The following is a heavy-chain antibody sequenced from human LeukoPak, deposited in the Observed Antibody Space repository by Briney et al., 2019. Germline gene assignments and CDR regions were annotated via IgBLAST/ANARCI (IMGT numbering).Heavy chain of an antibody. CDR1: GYTFTGYY. J-gene: IGHJ4*02. CDR3: ARGALSSQYYFDY. D-gene: IGHD6-13*01. V-gene: IGHV1-2*04. CDR2: INPNSGGT. Sequence: GASVKVSCKASGYTFTGYYMHWVRQAPGQGLEWMGWINPNSGGTNYAQKFQGWVTMTRDTSISTAYMELSRLRSDDTAVYYCARGALSSQYYFDYWGQGTLVTVSS.